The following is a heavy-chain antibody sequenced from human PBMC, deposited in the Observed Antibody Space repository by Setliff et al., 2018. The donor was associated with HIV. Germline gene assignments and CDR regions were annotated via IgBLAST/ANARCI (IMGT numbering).Heavy chain of an antibody. CDR3: AKGDMVRGVILPFDI. Sequence: GGSLRLSCAASGFTFSSYGMHWVRQAPGKGLEWVAVIWYDGSDKYYADSVKGRFTISGDSSKNTLYLQMNSLRAEDTAVYYCAKGDMVRGVILPFDIWGQGTMVTVSS. CDR2: IWYDGSDK. V-gene: IGHV3-33*06. D-gene: IGHD3-10*01. CDR1: GFTFSSYG. J-gene: IGHJ3*02.